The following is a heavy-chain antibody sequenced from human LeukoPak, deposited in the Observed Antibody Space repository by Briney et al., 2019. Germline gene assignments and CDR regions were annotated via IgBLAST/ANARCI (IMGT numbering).Heavy chain of an antibody. CDR1: GGSISSTSYY. CDR3: ARAAEYYDFWSGYSYGFDP. CDR2: INYSGST. J-gene: IGHJ5*02. D-gene: IGHD3-3*01. Sequence: PSETLSLTCNVSGGSISSTSYYWGWIRQPPGRGLEWIGSINYSGSTYYSPSLKSRVTISVDTSKNQFSLKLSSVTAADTAVYYCARAAEYYDFWSGYSYGFDPWGQGTLVTVSS. V-gene: IGHV4-39*07.